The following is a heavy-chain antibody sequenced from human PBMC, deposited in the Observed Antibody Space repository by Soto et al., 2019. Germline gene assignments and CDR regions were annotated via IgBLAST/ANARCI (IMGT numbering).Heavy chain of an antibody. CDR1: GFTFSSYC. J-gene: IGHJ1*01. Sequence: PGGSLRLSCAASGFTFSSYCMHWVRQAPGKGLEWVAVIWYDGSNEFYADSVKGRFTISRDNSKNTLYLQMNSLRAEDTAVYYCARDDQYYYDSRGYYAEYFQHWGQGTLVTVSS. CDR2: IWYDGSNE. CDR3: ARDDQYYYDSRGYYAEYFQH. D-gene: IGHD3-22*01. V-gene: IGHV3-33*01.